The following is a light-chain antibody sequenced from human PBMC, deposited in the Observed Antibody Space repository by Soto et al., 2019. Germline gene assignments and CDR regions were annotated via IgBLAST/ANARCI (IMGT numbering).Light chain of an antibody. CDR2: DAS. J-gene: IGKJ1*01. Sequence: DIQLTQSPSTLSASVGDRVTITCRASQSLNNRLAWYQQKPGKAPKLLIYDASTLESGVSSRFSGSASGTEFTLTISSLQPDDIATYYCQQCHRYLTFGQGTKVDIK. V-gene: IGKV1-5*01. CDR1: QSLNNR. CDR3: QQCHRYLT.